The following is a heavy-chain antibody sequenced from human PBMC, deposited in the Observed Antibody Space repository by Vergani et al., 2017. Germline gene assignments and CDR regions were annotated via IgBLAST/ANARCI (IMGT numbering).Heavy chain of an antibody. Sequence: QVQLVESGGGVVKRGGSLRLSCATSGFTLSNYDMQWIRPGPGKGLEFVAFIQFDGSNQYYADSVKGRFTLSRDFSKNTLYLQMNSLRTDDTATYYCAKHFRGWGIDYWGQGTQVIVSS. D-gene: IGHD3-16*01. V-gene: IGHV3-30*02. CDR1: GFTLSNYD. CDR2: IQFDGSNQ. J-gene: IGHJ4*02. CDR3: AKHFRGWGIDY.